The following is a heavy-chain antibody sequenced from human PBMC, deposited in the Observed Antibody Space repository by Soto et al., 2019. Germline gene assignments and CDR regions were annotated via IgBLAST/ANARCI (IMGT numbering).Heavy chain of an antibody. V-gene: IGHV4-30-2*01. CDR1: GGSISSGGYS. CDR2: IYHSGST. D-gene: IGHD6-6*01. J-gene: IGHJ4*02. CDR3: ARIIAAQEFFDY. Sequence: TSETLSLTCAVSGGSISSGGYSWSWIRQPPGKGLEWIGYIYHSGSTYYNPSLKSRVTISVDRSKNQFSLKLSSVTAADTAVYYCARIIAAQEFFDYWGQGTLVTVSS.